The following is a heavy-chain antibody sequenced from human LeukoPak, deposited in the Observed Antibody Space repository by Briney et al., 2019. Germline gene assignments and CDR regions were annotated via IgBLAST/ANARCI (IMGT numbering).Heavy chain of an antibody. Sequence: PGASVKVSCKASGSTFTNHAMHWVRQAPGQRLEWMGWINAGNGNTKYSQKFQGRVTITRDTSASTAYMELSSLRSEDTAVYYCARTRGLSAFDYWGQGTLVTVSS. V-gene: IGHV1-3*01. CDR2: INAGNGNT. CDR3: ARTRGLSAFDY. J-gene: IGHJ4*02. CDR1: GSTFTNHA.